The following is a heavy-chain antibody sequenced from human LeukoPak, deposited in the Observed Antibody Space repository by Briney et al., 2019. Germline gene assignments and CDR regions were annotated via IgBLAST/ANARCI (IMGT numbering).Heavy chain of an antibody. CDR1: GGSISSGGYY. CDR2: IYYSGST. V-gene: IGHV4-31*03. Sequence: SETLSLTCTVSGGSISSGGYYWSWIRQHPGKGLEWIGYIYYSGSTYYNPSLKSRVTISVDTSKNQFSLKLSSVTAADTAVCYCARAIVLMVYGLNWFDPWGQGTLVTVSS. CDR3: ARAIVLMVYGLNWFDP. D-gene: IGHD2-8*01. J-gene: IGHJ5*02.